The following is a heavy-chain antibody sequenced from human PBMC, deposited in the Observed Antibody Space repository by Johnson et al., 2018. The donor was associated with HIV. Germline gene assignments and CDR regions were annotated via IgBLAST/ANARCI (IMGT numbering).Heavy chain of an antibody. D-gene: IGHD3-3*01. CDR3: AREGKIFGVPIDAFDI. J-gene: IGHJ3*02. CDR1: GFTFSTYA. V-gene: IGHV3-30-3*01. CDR2: ISYDGSNK. Sequence: QVQLVESGVGVVQPGRSLRLSCAASGFTFSTYAMHWVRQAPGKGLEWVAVISYDGSNKYYADSVKGRFTISRDNSKNTLYLQMNSLRAEDTAVYYCAREGKIFGVPIDAFDIWGQGTMVTVSS.